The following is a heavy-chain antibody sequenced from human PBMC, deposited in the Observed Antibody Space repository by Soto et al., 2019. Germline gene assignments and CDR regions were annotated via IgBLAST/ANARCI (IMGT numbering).Heavy chain of an antibody. Sequence: ASVKVSCKASGYTFTGHYMHWVLQAPGQGLEWMGWINPNNGGTNYAQRFQGRVTMTGDTSISTAYMELSSLRSDDTAVYYCARGAGYCSGGTCYSFDYWGQGTLVTVSS. CDR1: GYTFTGHY. CDR2: INPNNGGT. J-gene: IGHJ4*02. D-gene: IGHD2-15*01. CDR3: ARGAGYCSGGTCYSFDY. V-gene: IGHV1-2*02.